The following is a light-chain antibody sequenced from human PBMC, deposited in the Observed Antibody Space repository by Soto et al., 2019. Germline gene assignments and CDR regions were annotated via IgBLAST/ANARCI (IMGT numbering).Light chain of an antibody. J-gene: IGLJ1*01. CDR2: EVN. CDR1: SSDVGGYNY. CDR3: RSHAGSNKVYV. V-gene: IGLV2-8*01. Sequence: SVLTQPPSASGSPGQSVTISCTGTSSDVGGYNYVSWYQQHPGTAPKVLISEVNKRPSEVPDRFSGSKSGNTSSLRVCGLKAEDEADYYCRSHAGSNKVYVFGIGTKVTVL.